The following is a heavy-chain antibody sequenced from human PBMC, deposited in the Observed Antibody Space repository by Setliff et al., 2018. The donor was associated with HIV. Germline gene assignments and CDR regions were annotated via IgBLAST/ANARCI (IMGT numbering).Heavy chain of an antibody. V-gene: IGHV1-69*13. D-gene: IGHD3-9*01. CDR3: AKEGGRHYDLLTGYYPGGDYFDS. Sequence: SVKVSCKASGGTFSTYGINWVRQAPGQGLEWMGGIIPIFVTTNYAQNFQGRVSITADGSTGTAYMHLSSLRSEDTAVYYCAKEGGRHYDLLTGYYPGGDYFDSWVQGTLVTVSS. J-gene: IGHJ4*02. CDR2: IIPIFVTT. CDR1: GGTFSTYG.